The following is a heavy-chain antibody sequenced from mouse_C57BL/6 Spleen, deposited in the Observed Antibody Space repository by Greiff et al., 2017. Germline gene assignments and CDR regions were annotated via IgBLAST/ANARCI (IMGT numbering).Heavy chain of an antibody. CDR2: IHPNSGST. V-gene: IGHV1-64*01. Sequence: QVQLQQPGAELVKPGASVKLSCKASGYTFTSYWMHWVKQRPGQGLEWIGMIHPNSGSTNYNAKFKSKATLTVDKSSSTAYMQLSSLTSEDSAVYYCARSLITTVKGWCCAVWGTGTTVTVSS. J-gene: IGHJ1*03. CDR3: ARSLITTVKGWCCAV. D-gene: IGHD1-2*01. CDR1: GYTFTSYW.